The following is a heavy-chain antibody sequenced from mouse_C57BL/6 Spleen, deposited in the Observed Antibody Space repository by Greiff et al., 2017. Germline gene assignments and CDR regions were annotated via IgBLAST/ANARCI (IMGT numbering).Heavy chain of an antibody. Sequence: QVQLQQPGAELVMPGASVKLSCKASGYTFTSYWMHWVKQRPGQGLEWIGEIDPSDSYTNYNQKFKGKSTLTVDKSSSTAYMQLSSLTSEDSAVYYCERVGFYDGSLDYWGQGTTLTVSS. D-gene: IGHD2-3*01. CDR3: ERVGFYDGSLDY. J-gene: IGHJ2*01. CDR1: GYTFTSYW. CDR2: IDPSDSYT. V-gene: IGHV1-69*01.